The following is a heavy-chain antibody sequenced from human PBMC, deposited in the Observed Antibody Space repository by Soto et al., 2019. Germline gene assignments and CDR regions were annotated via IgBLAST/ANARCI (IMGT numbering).Heavy chain of an antibody. V-gene: IGHV3-74*01. J-gene: IGHJ5*02. CDR3: STVAYSGSFFAH. D-gene: IGHD1-26*01. Sequence: EVQLVESGGGLVQPGGSLRLSCAAAGFTFSNNWMYWVRQAPGKGLVWVSRINGDGSSTTYAESVKGRFTISRDNAKSTLFLQMTSLSAEDTAVYYCSTVAYSGSFFAHWGQGTLVTVSS. CDR2: INGDGSST. CDR1: GFTFSNNW.